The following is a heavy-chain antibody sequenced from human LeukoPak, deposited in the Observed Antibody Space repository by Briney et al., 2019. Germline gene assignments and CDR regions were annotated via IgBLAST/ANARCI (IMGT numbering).Heavy chain of an antibody. Sequence: SETLSLTCSVSGGSMSTSTYFWAWIRQPPGKGLESVAYIYYSGTTFYNPSLKSRLTISVDTSKNQFSLKLSSVTAADTAVYYCARESYGSRSYDYYYYYMDVWGKGTTVTVSS. D-gene: IGHD3-10*01. V-gene: IGHV4-39*07. CDR1: GGSMSTSTYF. CDR2: IYYSGTT. J-gene: IGHJ6*03. CDR3: ARESYGSRSYDYYYYYMDV.